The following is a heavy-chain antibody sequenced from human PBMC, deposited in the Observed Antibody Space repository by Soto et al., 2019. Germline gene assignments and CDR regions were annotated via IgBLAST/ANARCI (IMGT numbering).Heavy chain of an antibody. CDR3: TTADLYYGMDV. CDR1: GFTFSNAW. V-gene: IGHV3-15*01. J-gene: IGHJ6*02. Sequence: EVQLVESGGGLVKPGGSLRLSCAASGFTFSNAWMSWVRQAPGKGLEWVGRIKSKTDGGTTDYAAPVKGRFTISRDDSKNTLYLQMNSLKTEDIAVYYCTTADLYYGMDVWGQGTTVTVSS. CDR2: IKSKTDGGTT.